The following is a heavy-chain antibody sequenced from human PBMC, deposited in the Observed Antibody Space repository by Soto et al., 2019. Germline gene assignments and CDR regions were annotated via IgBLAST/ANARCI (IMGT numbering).Heavy chain of an antibody. V-gene: IGHV3-23*01. CDR2: ISGSGDHT. D-gene: IGHD3-3*02. J-gene: IGHJ6*03. CDR1: GVRFSSYA. CDR3: AKTRLSDTPYYYYSIDV. Sequence: EVQLLESGGDLEQPGGSLRLSCAASGVRFSSYAMTWVRQAPGKGLEWVSVISGSGDHTYYAESVRGRFTISRDNSKSSLFLQMNSLRAEDAAVNYCAKTRLSDTPYYYYSIDVGGKGNMVTASS.